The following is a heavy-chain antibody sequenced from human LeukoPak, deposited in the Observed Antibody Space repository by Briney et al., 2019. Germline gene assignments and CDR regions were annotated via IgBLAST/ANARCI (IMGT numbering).Heavy chain of an antibody. J-gene: IGHJ5*02. Sequence: PSETLSLTCTVSGGSISSGDYYWSWIRQPPGKGLEWIGYIYYSGSTYYNPSLKSRVTISVDTSKNQFSLKLSSVTAADTAVYYCARAVHCSSTSCYMGLDWFGPWGQGTLVTVSS. V-gene: IGHV4-30-4*01. CDR3: ARAVHCSSTSCYMGLDWFGP. CDR1: GGSISSGDYY. D-gene: IGHD2-2*02. CDR2: IYYSGST.